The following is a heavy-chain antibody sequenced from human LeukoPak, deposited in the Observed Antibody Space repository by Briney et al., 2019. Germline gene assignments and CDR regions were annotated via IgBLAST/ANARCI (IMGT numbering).Heavy chain of an antibody. CDR3: ARLSAYYYGSFFYYYMDV. CDR1: GFSFSSYW. D-gene: IGHD3-10*01. CDR2: IKQDESER. Sequence: GGSLRLSCEGSGFSFSSYWMTWVRQSPGKGPEWVANIKQDESERYTVDSVKGRFTISRDNAKNSVYLHMNSLRAEDTALYYCARLSAYYYGSFFYYYMDVWGKGTTVTVSS. J-gene: IGHJ6*03. V-gene: IGHV3-7*01.